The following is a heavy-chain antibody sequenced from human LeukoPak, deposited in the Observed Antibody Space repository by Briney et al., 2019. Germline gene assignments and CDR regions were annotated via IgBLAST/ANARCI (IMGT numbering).Heavy chain of an antibody. J-gene: IGHJ4*02. D-gene: IGHD3-3*01. CDR3: ASGITIFGVVRGPAY. V-gene: IGHV4-4*07. CDR2: IYTSGRT. Sequence: PSETLSLTCTVSGGSISGYYWSWIRQPAGKGLEWIGRIYTSGRTNYNPSLKSRVTISVDTSKNQFSLKLSSVTAADTAVYYCASGITIFGVVRGPAYWGQGTLVTVSS. CDR1: GGSISGYY.